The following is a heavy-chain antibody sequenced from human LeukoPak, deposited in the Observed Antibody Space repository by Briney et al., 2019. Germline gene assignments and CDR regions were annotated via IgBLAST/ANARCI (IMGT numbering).Heavy chain of an antibody. V-gene: IGHV4-59*01. CDR1: GGSISSYY. J-gene: IGHJ4*02. Sequence: SETLSLTCTVSGGSISSYYWSWIRQSPGKGLEWIGYIYYSGSTNYNPSLKSRVTISVDTSKNQFSLKLSSVTAADTAVYYCARAARAYTNFDYWGQGTLVTVSS. D-gene: IGHD6-6*01. CDR2: IYYSGST. CDR3: ARAARAYTNFDY.